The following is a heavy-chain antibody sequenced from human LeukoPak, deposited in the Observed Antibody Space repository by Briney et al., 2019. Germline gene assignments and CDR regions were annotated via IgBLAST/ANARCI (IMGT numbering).Heavy chain of an antibody. J-gene: IGHJ6*02. CDR2: INKEGNEE. D-gene: IGHD7-27*01. CDR3: AIYKNWVAGDV. V-gene: IGHV3-7*01. CDR1: GFTFRDYW. Sequence: GGSLRLSCAASGFTFRDYWMSWVHRAPGKGPEWVANINKEGNEEHFVDSVKGRFTVSRDNAKNSLFLQMNSLRVEDTAVYYCAIYKNWVAGDVWGQGTTVSVSS.